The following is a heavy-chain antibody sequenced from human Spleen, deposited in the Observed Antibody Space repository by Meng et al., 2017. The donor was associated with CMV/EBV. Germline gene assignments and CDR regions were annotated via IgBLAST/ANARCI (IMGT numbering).Heavy chain of an antibody. Sequence: GESLKISCAASGFTFNTYAMHWVRQAPGKGLEWVAVISYDGSNKYTADSVQGRLTISRDNSKNNLYLQMNSLTVEDTAVYYCARDRGGRGLYYYYGLDVWGQGTTVTVSS. CDR2: ISYDGSNK. CDR3: ARDRGGRGLYYYYGLDV. CDR1: GFTFNTYA. V-gene: IGHV3-30*04. J-gene: IGHJ6*02. D-gene: IGHD2-15*01.